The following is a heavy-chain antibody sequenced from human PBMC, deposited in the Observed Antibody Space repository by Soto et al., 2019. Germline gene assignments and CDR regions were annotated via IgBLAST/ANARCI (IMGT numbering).Heavy chain of an antibody. CDR2: INPNSGGT. V-gene: IGHV1-2*04. J-gene: IGHJ1*01. CDR3: AGTPHYYGSGSYPLQH. D-gene: IGHD3-10*01. CDR1: GYTFTGYY. Sequence: GASVKVSCKASGYTFTGYYMHWVRQASGQGLEWMGWINPNSGGTNYAQKFQGWVTMTRDTSISTAYMELSRLRSDDTAVYYCAGTPHYYGSGSYPLQHWGQGTLVTVSS.